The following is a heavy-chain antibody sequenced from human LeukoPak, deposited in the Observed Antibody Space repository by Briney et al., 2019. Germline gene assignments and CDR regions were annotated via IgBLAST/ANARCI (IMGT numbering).Heavy chain of an antibody. CDR1: GFTFSSYW. D-gene: IGHD3-16*01. V-gene: IGHV3-74*03. J-gene: IGHJ4*02. CDR3: VRGLRGPDS. Sequence: GGSLRLSCAASGFTFSSYWMHWVRPAPGKGLVWVSRIDNDGASTVYADSVKGRFTISRDNAKNTLFLQMNRLRAEDTAVYYCVRGLRGPDSWGQGTLVIVSP. CDR2: IDNDGAST.